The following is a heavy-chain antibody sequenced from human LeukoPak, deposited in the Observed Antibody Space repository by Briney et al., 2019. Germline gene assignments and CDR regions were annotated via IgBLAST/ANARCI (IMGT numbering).Heavy chain of an antibody. CDR1: GGSISSYY. Sequence: PSETLSLTCTVSGGSISSYYWSWIRQPPGKGLEWIGRIYTSGSTNYNPSLKSRVTMSVDTSKNQFSLKLSSVTAADTAVYYCARAGYYDFWSRAENYYGMDVWGQGTTVTVSS. CDR2: IYTSGST. V-gene: IGHV4-4*07. D-gene: IGHD3-3*01. CDR3: ARAGYYDFWSRAENYYGMDV. J-gene: IGHJ6*02.